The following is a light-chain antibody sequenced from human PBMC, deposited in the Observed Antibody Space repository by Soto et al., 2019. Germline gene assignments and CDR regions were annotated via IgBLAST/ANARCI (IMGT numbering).Light chain of an antibody. Sequence: QSVLTQPRSVSGAPGQSVAISCTGTSSDIGAYDYVSWYQQHPGQVPNLMIYDVNKRPSGVPDRFFGSKSGNTASLTISGLQAEDEADYYCCSYAGSCFVFGTGTKLTVL. CDR3: CSYAGSCFV. J-gene: IGLJ1*01. V-gene: IGLV2-11*01. CDR1: SSDIGAYDY. CDR2: DVN.